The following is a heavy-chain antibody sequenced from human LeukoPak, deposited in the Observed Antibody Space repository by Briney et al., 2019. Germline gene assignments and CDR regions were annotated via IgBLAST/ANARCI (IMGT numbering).Heavy chain of an antibody. CDR3: TRDETGIDY. CDR2: ISWNGSLT. CDR1: GFRFDDFG. Sequence: GGSLRLSCTTSGFRFDDFGLSWVRQAPGKGLEWVSSISWNGSLTPYADSVRGRFTVSRDNDKNFLYLQMNSLKVEDTALYYCTRDETGIDYWGPGTLVTVSS. V-gene: IGHV3-20*04. J-gene: IGHJ4*02. D-gene: IGHD1-1*01.